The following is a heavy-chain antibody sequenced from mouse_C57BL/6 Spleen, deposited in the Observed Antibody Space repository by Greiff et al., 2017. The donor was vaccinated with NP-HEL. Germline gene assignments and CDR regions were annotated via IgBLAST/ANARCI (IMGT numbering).Heavy chain of an antibody. J-gene: IGHJ3*01. CDR3: ARDAGRGPFAY. CDR2: ISDGGSYT. Sequence: DVKLVESGGGLVKPGGSLKLSCAASGFTFSSYAMSWVRQTPEKRLEWVATISDGGSYTYYPDNVKGRFTISRDNAKNNLYLQMSHLKSEDTAMYYCARDAGRGPFAYWGQGTLVTVSA. V-gene: IGHV5-4*01. D-gene: IGHD4-1*01. CDR1: GFTFSSYA.